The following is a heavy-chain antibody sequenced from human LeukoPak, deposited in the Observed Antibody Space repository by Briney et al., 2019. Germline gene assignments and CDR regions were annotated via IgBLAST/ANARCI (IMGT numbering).Heavy chain of an antibody. D-gene: IGHD2-2*01. J-gene: IGHJ6*02. CDR2: ISYVGSNK. Sequence: GESLRLSCEASGFTFSSYAMHWVRQAPGKGLDWVAVISYVGSNKYYAVSVKGRFTISRDNSKNTLYLQMNSLRAEDTAVYYCARDWEDIVVVPAAHNYYYYGMDVWGQGTTVTVSS. CDR1: GFTFSSYA. CDR3: ARDWEDIVVVPAAHNYYYYGMDV. V-gene: IGHV3-30-3*01.